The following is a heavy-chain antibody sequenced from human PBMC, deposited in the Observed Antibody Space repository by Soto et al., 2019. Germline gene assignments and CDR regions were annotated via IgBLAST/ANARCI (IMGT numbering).Heavy chain of an antibody. Sequence: SETLSLTCTVSGGSISSSSYYWGWIRQPPGKGLEWIGSIYYSGSTYYNPSLKSRVTISVDTSKNQFSLKLSSVTAADTAVYYCARQRRIVGATKGWFDPWGQGTLVTVSS. CDR3: ARQRRIVGATKGWFDP. J-gene: IGHJ5*02. CDR2: IYYSGST. V-gene: IGHV4-39*01. D-gene: IGHD1-26*01. CDR1: GGSISSSSYY.